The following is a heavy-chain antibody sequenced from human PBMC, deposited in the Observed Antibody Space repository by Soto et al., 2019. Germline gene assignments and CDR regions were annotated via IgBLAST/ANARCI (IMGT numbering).Heavy chain of an antibody. V-gene: IGHV4-30-2*05. D-gene: IGHD1-26*01. CDR1: GGSISSGGYS. Sequence: SETLSLTCAVSGGSISSGGYSWSWIRQPPGKGLEWIGYIFHSGNTYYNPSLNSRGTISVDTSKNQFSLKLSSVTAADTAVYYCARSRGDYYYGIYVCGQGTTVTIS. CDR2: IFHSGNT. J-gene: IGHJ6*02. CDR3: ARSRGDYYYGIYV.